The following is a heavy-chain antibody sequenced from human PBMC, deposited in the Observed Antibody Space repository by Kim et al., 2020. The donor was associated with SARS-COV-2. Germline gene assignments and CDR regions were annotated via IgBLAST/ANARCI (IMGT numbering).Heavy chain of an antibody. D-gene: IGHD6-13*01. Sequence: GGSLRLSCAASGFTFSSYGMHWVRQAPGKGLEWVAVIWYDGSNKYYADSVKGRFTISRDNSKNTLYLQMNSLRAEDTAVYYCARDFNAGIHDYWGQGTLVTVSS. J-gene: IGHJ4*02. CDR3: ARDFNAGIHDY. CDR1: GFTFSSYG. V-gene: IGHV3-33*01. CDR2: IWYDGSNK.